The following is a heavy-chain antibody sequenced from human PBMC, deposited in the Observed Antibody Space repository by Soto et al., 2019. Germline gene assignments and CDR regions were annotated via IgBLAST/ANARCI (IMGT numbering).Heavy chain of an antibody. CDR3: ATVQYSSSWHPLCFQH. J-gene: IGHJ1*01. D-gene: IGHD6-13*01. V-gene: IGHV4-30-4*01. CDR1: GGSISSGDYY. CDR2: IYYSGST. Sequence: SETLSLTCTVSGGSISSGDYYWSWIRQPPGKGLEWIGYIYYSGSTYYNPSLKSRVTISVETSKNQFSLKLSSVTAADTAVYYCATVQYSSSWHPLCFQHWGQGTLVTVSS.